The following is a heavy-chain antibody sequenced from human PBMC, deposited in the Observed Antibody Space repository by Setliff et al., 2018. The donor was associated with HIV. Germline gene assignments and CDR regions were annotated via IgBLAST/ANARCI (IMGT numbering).Heavy chain of an antibody. CDR1: GFTFRSYT. D-gene: IGHD3-10*01. J-gene: IGHJ4*02. CDR2: IPNHGPDR. CDR3: ARDAGYGSGTPLAY. Sequence: GGSLRLSCAASGFTFRSYTMNWVRQAPGKGLEWVSSIPNHGPDRDYEDSVKGRFTISRDNGRNSLYLQMNNLRVEDTAVYFCARDAGYGSGTPLAYWGRGTLVTVSS. V-gene: IGHV3-21*01.